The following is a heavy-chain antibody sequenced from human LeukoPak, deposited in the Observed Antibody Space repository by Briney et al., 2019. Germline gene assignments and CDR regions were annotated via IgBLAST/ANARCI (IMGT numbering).Heavy chain of an antibody. CDR3: ASLGSLIRGDAFDI. CDR2: ISSNSSYI. D-gene: IGHD2-15*01. J-gene: IGHJ3*02. Sequence: GGSLRLSCAASGFTFSSDSMNWVRQAPGQGLGWVSSISSNSSYIYYAAPVKGVFTISRDNAKNSLYLQMNSLRAEDTAVYYCASLGSLIRGDAFDIWGQGTMVTVSS. V-gene: IGHV3-21*01. CDR1: GFTFSSDS.